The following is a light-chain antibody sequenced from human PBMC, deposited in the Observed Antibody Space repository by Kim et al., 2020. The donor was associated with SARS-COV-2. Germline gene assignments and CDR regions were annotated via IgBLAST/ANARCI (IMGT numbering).Light chain of an antibody. V-gene: IGLV4-69*01. CDR2: LNSDGSH. J-gene: IGLJ3*02. CDR1: SGHSSYS. CDR3: QTWGTGIRV. Sequence: SVKLTCTLSSGHSSYSIAWHQQQPEKGPRYLMKLNSDGSHSKGDGIPDRFSGSSSGAERYLTISSLQSEDEADYYCQTWGTGIRVFGGGTQLTVL.